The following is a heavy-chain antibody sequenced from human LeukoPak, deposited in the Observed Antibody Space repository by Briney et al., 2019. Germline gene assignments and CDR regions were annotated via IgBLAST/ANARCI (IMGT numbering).Heavy chain of an antibody. J-gene: IGHJ6*03. CDR1: GFTFSNYA. CDR2: ITGDGGSS. Sequence: PGGSLRLSCAASGFTFSNYAMSWVRQAPGKGLEWVSAITGDGGSSYYADSVKGRFTISRDNAKNSPYLQMNSLRAEDTALYYCARESGYSGYEYYYYMDVWGKGTTVTVSS. CDR3: ARESGYSGYEYYYYMDV. D-gene: IGHD5-12*01. V-gene: IGHV3-23*01.